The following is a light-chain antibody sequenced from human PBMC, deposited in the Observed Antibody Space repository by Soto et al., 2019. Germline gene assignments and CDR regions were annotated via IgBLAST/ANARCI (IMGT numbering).Light chain of an antibody. CDR1: SSDVGGYNY. CDR3: CSYTTSDTRV. V-gene: IGLV2-11*01. Sequence: QSVLTQPRSVSGSPGQSVTISCTGTSSDVGGYNYVSWYQQHPGKAPKLMIYDVTKRPSGVPDRFSGSKSGNTASLTISGLQAEDEADYYCCSYTTSDTRVFGTGTKLTVL. CDR2: DVT. J-gene: IGLJ1*01.